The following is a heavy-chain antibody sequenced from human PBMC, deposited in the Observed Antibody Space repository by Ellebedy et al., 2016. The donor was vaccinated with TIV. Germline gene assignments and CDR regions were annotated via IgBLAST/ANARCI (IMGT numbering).Heavy chain of an antibody. CDR3: ARDRGYAIDY. CDR1: GYTFTSYA. D-gene: IGHD3-10*01. CDR2: IIPILGIA. Sequence: AASVKVSCKASGYTFTSYAMHWVRQAPGQGLEWMGRIIPILGIANYAQKFQGRVTITADKSTSTAYMELSSLRSEDTAVYYCARDRGYAIDYWGQGTLVTVSS. J-gene: IGHJ4*02. V-gene: IGHV1-69*04.